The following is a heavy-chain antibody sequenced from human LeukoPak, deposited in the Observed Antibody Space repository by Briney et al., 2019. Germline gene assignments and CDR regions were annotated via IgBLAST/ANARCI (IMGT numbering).Heavy chain of an antibody. Sequence: SETLSLTCAVYGGSFSGYYWSWIRQPPGKGLEWIGEINHSGSTNYNPSLKSRVTISVDTSKNQFSLKLSSGTAADTAVYYCARGFWSGYSVVSYYYGMDVWGQGTTVTVSS. J-gene: IGHJ6*02. D-gene: IGHD3-3*01. CDR1: GGSFSGYY. V-gene: IGHV4-34*01. CDR2: INHSGST. CDR3: ARGFWSGYSVVSYYYGMDV.